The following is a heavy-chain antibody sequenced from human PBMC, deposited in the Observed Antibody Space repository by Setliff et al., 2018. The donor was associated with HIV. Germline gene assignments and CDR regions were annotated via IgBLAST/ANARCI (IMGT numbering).Heavy chain of an antibody. V-gene: IGHV4-4*07. D-gene: IGHD4-17*01. J-gene: IGHJ4*02. CDR1: DGGTYY. Sequence: TLSLTCTASDGGTYYWSWIRQPAGKGLEWIGRVSSRGDTNYNPSLKSRVTMSVDTSKNQFSLKLTSVTASDTAVYYCARAAAGNTGPFDLWGQGSPVTVSS. CDR3: ARAAAGNTGPFDL. CDR2: VSSRGDT.